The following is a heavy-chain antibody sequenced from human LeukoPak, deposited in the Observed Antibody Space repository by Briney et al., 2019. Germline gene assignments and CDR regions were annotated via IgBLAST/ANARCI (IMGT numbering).Heavy chain of an antibody. Sequence: PSETLSLTCRVSGASLSTSPYYWGWVRQPPGRGREWIGNIYYTGSTYYNVSLKSRVTISINTSKNLFSLRLNSMTAADTAVYYCAKSGGYGLIDKWGQGILVTVSS. CDR1: GASLSTSPYY. CDR2: IYYTGST. D-gene: IGHD1-26*01. J-gene: IGHJ4*02. CDR3: AKSGGYGLIDK. V-gene: IGHV4-39*01.